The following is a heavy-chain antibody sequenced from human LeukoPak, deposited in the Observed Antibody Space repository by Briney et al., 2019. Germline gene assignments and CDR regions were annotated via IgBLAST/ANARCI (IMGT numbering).Heavy chain of an antibody. CDR1: GYTFTGYY. V-gene: IGHV1-2*02. J-gene: IGHJ6*02. CDR2: INPNSGGT. CDR3: ASAATVTTGNYYYGMDV. Sequence: ASVKVSCKASGYTFTGYYMHWVRQAPGQGLEWMGWINPNSGGTNYAQKFQGRVTMTRDTSISTAYMELSRLRSDDTAVYYCASAATVTTGNYYYGMDVWGQGTTVTVPS. D-gene: IGHD4-17*01.